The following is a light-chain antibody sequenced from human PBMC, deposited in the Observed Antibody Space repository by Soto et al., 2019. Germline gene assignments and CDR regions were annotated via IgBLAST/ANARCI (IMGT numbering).Light chain of an antibody. CDR3: QHYGSSPYT. Sequence: IVLTQSPGTLSLSPGERATLSCRASQSITSLYLAWYQQKPGQAPRLLIYDASNRATGIPVRFSGSGSGTDFALTISRLEPEDFAVYYCQHYGSSPYTFGQGTKVDIK. CDR2: DAS. CDR1: QSITSLY. V-gene: IGKV3-20*01. J-gene: IGKJ2*01.